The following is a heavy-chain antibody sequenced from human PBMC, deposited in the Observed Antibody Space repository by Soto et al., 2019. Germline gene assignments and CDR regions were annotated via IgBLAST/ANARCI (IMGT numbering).Heavy chain of an antibody. D-gene: IGHD3-22*01. CDR3: AKGGYYDSSGYYGPLGY. Sequence: GGSLRLSCAASGFTFDDYAMHWVRQAPGKGLEWVSGISWNSGSIGYADSVKGRFTISRDNAKNSLYLQMNSLRAEDTALYYCAKGGYYDSSGYYGPLGYWGQGTLVTVSS. J-gene: IGHJ4*02. V-gene: IGHV3-9*01. CDR2: ISWNSGSI. CDR1: GFTFDDYA.